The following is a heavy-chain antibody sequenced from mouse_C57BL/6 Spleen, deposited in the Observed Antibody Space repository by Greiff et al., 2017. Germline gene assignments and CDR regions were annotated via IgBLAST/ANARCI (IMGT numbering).Heavy chain of an antibody. J-gene: IGHJ3*01. V-gene: IGHV1-50*01. CDR3: ARLGGITTRWFAY. CDR2: IYPSDSYT. Sequence: QVQLQQPGAELVKPGASVKLSCKASGYTFTSYWMQWVKQRPGQGLEWIGAIYPSDSYTNYNHKFKGKATLTVDTSSSTAYMQLSSLTSEDSAVYYCARLGGITTRWFAYWGQGTPVTVSA. CDR1: GYTFTSYW. D-gene: IGHD1-1*01.